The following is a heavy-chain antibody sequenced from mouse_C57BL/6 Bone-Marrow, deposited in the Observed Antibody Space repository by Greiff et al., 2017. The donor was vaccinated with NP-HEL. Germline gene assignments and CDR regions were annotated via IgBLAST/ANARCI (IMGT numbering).Heavy chain of an antibody. CDR3: ATIYDDYDDGHYYAMDY. CDR2: IDPSDSYT. Sequence: QVQLQQPGAELVRPGTSVKLSCKASGYTFTSYWMHWVKQRPGQGLEWIGVIDPSDSYTNYNQKFKGKATLTVDTSSSTAYMQLSSLTSEDSAVYYCATIYDDYDDGHYYAMDYWGQGTSVTVSS. D-gene: IGHD2-4*01. CDR1: GYTFTSYW. J-gene: IGHJ4*01. V-gene: IGHV1-59*01.